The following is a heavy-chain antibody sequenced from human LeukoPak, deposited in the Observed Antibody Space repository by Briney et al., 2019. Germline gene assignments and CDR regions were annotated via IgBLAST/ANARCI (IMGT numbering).Heavy chain of an antibody. Sequence: PSETLSLTCAVYGGSFSGYYWSWIRQPPGKGLEWIGEINHNGSTNYNPSLKSRVTISVDTSKNQFSLKLSSVTAADTAVYYCEIRDNPVFDYWGQGTLVTVSS. CDR2: INHNGST. D-gene: IGHD1-14*01. CDR3: EIRDNPVFDY. CDR1: GGSFSGYY. V-gene: IGHV4-34*01. J-gene: IGHJ4*02.